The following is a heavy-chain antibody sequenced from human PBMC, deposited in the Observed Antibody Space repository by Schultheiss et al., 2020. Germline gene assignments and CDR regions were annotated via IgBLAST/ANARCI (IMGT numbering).Heavy chain of an antibody. V-gene: IGHV3-30-3*01. D-gene: IGHD6-13*01. CDR2: ISYDGSNK. CDR1: GFAFDDYA. CDR3: ARAGYSSSSIYGY. J-gene: IGHJ4*02. Sequence: GRSLRLSCTASGFAFDDYAMSWFRQAPGKGLEWVAVISYDGSNKYYADSVKGRFTISRDNSKNTLYLQMNSLRAEDTAVYYCARAGYSSSSIYGYWGQGTLVTGSS.